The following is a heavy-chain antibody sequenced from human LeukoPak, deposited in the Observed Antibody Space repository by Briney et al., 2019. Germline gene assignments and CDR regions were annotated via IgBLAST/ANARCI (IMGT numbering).Heavy chain of an antibody. J-gene: IGHJ4*02. CDR1: GYAFTAYF. CDR3: ARAEGIDY. CDR2: INPSSGGT. V-gene: IGHV1-2*02. Sequence: GPSVKVSCKASGYAFTAYFMHWVRQAPGQGLEWMGWINPSSGGTMYAQSFQGRVTMTRDTSISTAYMELSSLTFDDTAVYYCARAEGIDYWGQGTLVTVSS. D-gene: IGHD6-13*01.